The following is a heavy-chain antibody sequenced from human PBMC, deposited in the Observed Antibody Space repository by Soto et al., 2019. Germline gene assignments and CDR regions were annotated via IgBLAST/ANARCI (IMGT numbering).Heavy chain of an antibody. CDR1: GYTFTSYG. Sequence: ASVKVSCKASGYTFTSYGISWVRQAPGQGLEWMGWISAYNGNTNYAQKLQGRVTMTTDTSTSTAYMELRSLRSDDTAVYYCARDELGIVVVPAGGWFDPWGQGTLVTVSS. D-gene: IGHD2-2*03. J-gene: IGHJ5*02. V-gene: IGHV1-18*01. CDR3: ARDELGIVVVPAGGWFDP. CDR2: ISAYNGNT.